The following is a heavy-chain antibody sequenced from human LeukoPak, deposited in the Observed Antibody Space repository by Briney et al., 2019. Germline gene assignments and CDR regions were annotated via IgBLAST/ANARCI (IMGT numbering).Heavy chain of an antibody. V-gene: IGHV4-59*01. J-gene: IGHJ4*02. D-gene: IGHD4/OR15-4a*01. CDR1: GGSLSSYY. Sequence: SETLSLTCTVSGGSLSSYYWSWIRQPPGKGLEWIGYIYYSGSTNYNPSLKSRVTMSVDTSKNQFSLKLSSVTAADTAVYYCARKKDYGYFDYWGQGTLVTVSS. CDR3: ARKKDYGYFDY. CDR2: IYYSGST.